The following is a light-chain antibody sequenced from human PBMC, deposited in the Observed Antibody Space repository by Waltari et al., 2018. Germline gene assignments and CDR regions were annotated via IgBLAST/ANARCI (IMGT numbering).Light chain of an antibody. Sequence: EIVLTQSPGTLSLSPGERATLSCRASQSLSSSLAWYQQRPRQAPMLRIYDVSNRASGIPARFSGSGSGTDFTLTISSLEPEDFAVYYCQQRTNRPRMYTFGQGTKLEI. CDR1: QSLSSS. J-gene: IGKJ2*01. CDR2: DVS. CDR3: QQRTNRPRMYT. V-gene: IGKV3-11*01.